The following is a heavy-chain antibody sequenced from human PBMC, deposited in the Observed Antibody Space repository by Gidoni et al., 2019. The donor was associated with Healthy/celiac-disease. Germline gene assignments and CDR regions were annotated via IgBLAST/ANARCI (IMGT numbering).Heavy chain of an antibody. D-gene: IGHD6-19*01. CDR2: IYSGGST. J-gene: IGHJ4*02. CDR1: GFHVSSNY. V-gene: IGHV3-53*01. CDR3: ARALGYSSGWAYFDY. Sequence: EVRLVESGGGLIQPGGSLRLSCEASGFHVSSNYMSWVRQAPGKGLEWVSVIYSGGSTYYADSVKGRFTISRDNSKNTLYLQMNSLRAEDTAVYYCARALGYSSGWAYFDYWGQGTLVTVSS.